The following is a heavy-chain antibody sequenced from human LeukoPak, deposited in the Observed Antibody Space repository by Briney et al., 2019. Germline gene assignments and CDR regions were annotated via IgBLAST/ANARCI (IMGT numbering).Heavy chain of an antibody. CDR1: GFTLSNFA. J-gene: IGHJ4*02. CDR2: ISANGGDT. V-gene: IGHV3-23*01. Sequence: PGGSLRLSCAASGFTLSNFAMGWVRQAPGKGLQWVSLISANGGDTYYADSVKGRFTISTDNSKNTLYLQMNSLRAEDTAVYYYAKASGSGYGKDYFDYWGQGTLVTVSS. D-gene: IGHD1-26*01. CDR3: AKASGSGYGKDYFDY.